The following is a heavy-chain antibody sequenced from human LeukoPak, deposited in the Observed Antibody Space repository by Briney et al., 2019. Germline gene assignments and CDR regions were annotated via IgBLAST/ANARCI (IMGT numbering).Heavy chain of an antibody. CDR2: VSTDGANK. V-gene: IGHV3-30-3*01. D-gene: IGHD4-17*01. CDR1: GFVFSNYA. J-gene: IGHJ4*02. Sequence: GGSLRLSCAASGFVFSNYALHWVRQAPGKGLEWVAVVSTDGANKYYTDSVRGRFTISRDNSKNTLYLQMNSLRPQDTAVYYCARSRTINLAVVTTAYDFNYWGQGTLVTVSS. CDR3: ARSRTINLAVVTTAYDFNY.